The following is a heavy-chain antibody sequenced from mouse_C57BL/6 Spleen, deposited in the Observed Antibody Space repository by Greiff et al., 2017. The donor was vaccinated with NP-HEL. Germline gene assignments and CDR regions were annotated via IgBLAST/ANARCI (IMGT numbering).Heavy chain of an antibody. J-gene: IGHJ1*03. V-gene: IGHV5-16*01. CDR3: ASDRGTTVPHWYFDV. CDR1: GFTFSDYY. Sequence: EVKLVESEGGLVQPGSSMKLSCTASGFTFSDYYMAWVRQVPEKGLEWVANINYDGSSTYYLDSLKSRFIISRDNAKNILYLQMSSLKSEDTATYYCASDRGTTVPHWYFDVWGTGTTVTVSS. D-gene: IGHD2-14*01. CDR2: INYDGSST.